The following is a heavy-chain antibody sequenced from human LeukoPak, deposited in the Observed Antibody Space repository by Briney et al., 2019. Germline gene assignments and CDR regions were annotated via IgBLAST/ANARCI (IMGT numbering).Heavy chain of an antibody. CDR1: GYTFSSYG. CDR2: INVNTGNP. CDR3: ARDHSPGGFCDGGTCDYGMDV. J-gene: IGHJ6*02. V-gene: IGHV7-4-1*02. Sequence: ASVKVSCKASGYTFSSYGMNWVRQAPGQGLEWMGWINVNTGNPTYAQGFTGRFVFSLDTSVSTAYLQISSLKAEDTAVYYCARDHSPGGFCDGGTCDYGMDVWGQGTTVTVSS. D-gene: IGHD2-15*01.